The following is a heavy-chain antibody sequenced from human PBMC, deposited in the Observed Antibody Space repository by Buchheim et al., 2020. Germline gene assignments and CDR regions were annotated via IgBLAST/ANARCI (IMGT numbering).Heavy chain of an antibody. Sequence: QVQLQQWGAGLLKPSETLSLTCAVYGGSFSGYYWSWIRQPPGKGLEWIGEINHSGSTNYNPSLKSRVTISVETSKNQFSLKLSSVTAADTAVYYCASWGLSSWYEGWFDPWGQGTL. V-gene: IGHV4-34*01. D-gene: IGHD6-13*01. J-gene: IGHJ5*02. CDR2: INHSGST. CDR1: GGSFSGYY. CDR3: ASWGLSSWYEGWFDP.